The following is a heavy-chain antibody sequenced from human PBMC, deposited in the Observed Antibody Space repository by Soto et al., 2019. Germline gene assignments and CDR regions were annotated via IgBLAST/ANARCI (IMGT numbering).Heavy chain of an antibody. CDR3: ARVPDR. D-gene: IGHD2-2*01. CDR1: GESFSGYY. CDR2: IYHSGST. V-gene: IGHV4-34*01. Sequence: LETLSLTCAVCGESFSGYYWTWIRQPPGTGLEWIGYIYHSGSTYYNPSLKSRVTISVDRSKNQFSLKLSSVTAADTAVYYCARVPDRWGQGTLVTVSS. J-gene: IGHJ5*02.